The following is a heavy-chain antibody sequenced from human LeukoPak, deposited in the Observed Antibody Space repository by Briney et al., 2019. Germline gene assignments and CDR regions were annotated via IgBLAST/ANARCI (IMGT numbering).Heavy chain of an antibody. CDR1: GGCICSYY. V-gene: IGHV4-59*01. D-gene: IGHD6-13*01. CDR2: IYYSGST. J-gene: IGHJ5*02. Sequence: GGCICSYYWSWVPQPPGKALACVGYIYYSGSTNYNPSLKSRVTISVDTSKNQFSLKLSSVTAADTAVYYCARDAGTAAAGTSWFDPWGQGTLVTVSS. CDR3: ARDAGTAAAGTSWFDP.